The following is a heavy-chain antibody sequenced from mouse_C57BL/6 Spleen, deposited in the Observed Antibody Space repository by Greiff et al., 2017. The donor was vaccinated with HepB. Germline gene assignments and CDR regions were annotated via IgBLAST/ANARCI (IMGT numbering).Heavy chain of an antibody. V-gene: IGHV1-69*01. CDR1: GYTFTSYW. CDR2: IDPSDSYT. Sequence: VKLVESGPELVKPGASVKISCKASGYTFTSYWMHWVKQRPGQGLEWIGEIDPSDSYTNYNQKFKGKSTLTVDKSSSTAYMQLSSLTSEDSAVYYCARRGDYYDYDHFDYWGQGTTLTVSS. CDR3: ARRGDYYDYDHFDY. D-gene: IGHD2-4*01. J-gene: IGHJ2*01.